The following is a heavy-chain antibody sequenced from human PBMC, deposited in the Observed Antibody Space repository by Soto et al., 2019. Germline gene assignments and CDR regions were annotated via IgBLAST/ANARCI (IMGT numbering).Heavy chain of an antibody. CDR2: IYYSGST. CDR3: XXXXXGXXFDY. V-gene: IGHV4-30-4*01. Sequence: QVQLQESGPGLVKPSQTLSLTCTVSGGSISSGDYYWSWIRQPPGKGLEWIGYIYYSGSTYYNPSLKIRVTISVDTPHNQFSLKLSSXXXXDTAVXXXXXXXXGXXFDYWGQGTLVTVSS. J-gene: IGHJ4*02. CDR1: GGSISSGDYY.